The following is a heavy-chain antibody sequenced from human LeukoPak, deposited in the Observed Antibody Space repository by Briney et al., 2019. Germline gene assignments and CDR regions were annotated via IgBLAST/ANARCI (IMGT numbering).Heavy chain of an antibody. CDR2: IWYDGSNK. CDR3: ARDTDGGSAIDY. D-gene: IGHD1-26*01. CDR1: GFTFSGYG. Sequence: GGSLRLSCAASGFTFSGYGMHWVRQAPGEGLEWVAVIWYDGSNKYYADSVKGRFTISRDNSKNTLYLQMNSLRAEDTSVYYCARDTDGGSAIDYWGQGTLVTVSS. J-gene: IGHJ4*02. V-gene: IGHV3-33*01.